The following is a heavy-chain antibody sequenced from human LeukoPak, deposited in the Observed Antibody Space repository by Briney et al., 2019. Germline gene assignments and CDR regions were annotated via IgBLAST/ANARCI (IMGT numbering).Heavy chain of an antibody. CDR1: GFNFDNFA. J-gene: IGHJ4*02. Sequence: GGSLRLSCVVSGFNFDNFAMHWVRQPLGKGLEWVAFIRYDGSNKYYADSVKGRFTISRDNSKNTLYLQMNSLRAEDTAVYYCANLYDFWSGYPSHSDYWGQGTLVTVSS. CDR3: ANLYDFWSGYPSHSDY. V-gene: IGHV3-30*02. D-gene: IGHD3-3*01. CDR2: IRYDGSNK.